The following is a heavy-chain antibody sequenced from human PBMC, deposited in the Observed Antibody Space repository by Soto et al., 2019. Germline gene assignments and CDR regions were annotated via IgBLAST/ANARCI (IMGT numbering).Heavy chain of an antibody. D-gene: IGHD6-13*01. CDR2: INHSGST. Sequence: SETLSLTCAVYGGSFSGYYWSWIRQPPGKXLEWIGEINHSGSTNYNPSLKSRVTISVDTSKNQFSLKLSSVTAADTAVYYCARLGFEQQLALFDYGMDVWGQGTTVTVSS. CDR1: GGSFSGYY. V-gene: IGHV4-34*01. CDR3: ARLGFEQQLALFDYGMDV. J-gene: IGHJ6*02.